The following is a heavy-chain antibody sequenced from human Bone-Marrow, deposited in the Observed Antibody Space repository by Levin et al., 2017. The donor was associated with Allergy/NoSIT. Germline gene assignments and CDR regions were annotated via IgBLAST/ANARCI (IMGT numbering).Heavy chain of an antibody. CDR1: GYSFTTYW. CDR2: IYSDDSDT. Sequence: GESLKISCKASGYSFTTYWIGWVRQMPGKGLEWMGMIYSDDSDTRYSPSFQGQVTMSADKSISTAYLHWGSLRASDTAMHYCASAPDPNSREDYYYGMDVWGQGTTVIVSS. D-gene: IGHD6-13*01. CDR3: ASAPDPNSREDYYYGMDV. J-gene: IGHJ6*02. V-gene: IGHV5-51*01.